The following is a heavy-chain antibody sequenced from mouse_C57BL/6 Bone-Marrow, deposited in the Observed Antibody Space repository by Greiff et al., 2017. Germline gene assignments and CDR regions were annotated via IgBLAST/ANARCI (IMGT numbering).Heavy chain of an antibody. Sequence: QVQLQQPGAELVKPGASVKMSCKASGYTFTSYWITWVKQRPGQGLEWIGDIYPGSGSTNYNEKFKGKATLTVDNSSSTAYMHLSSLTSEDSAVYYCSRCDWGRLFDYWGQGTTLTVSS. D-gene: IGHD2-13*01. J-gene: IGHJ2*01. V-gene: IGHV1-55*01. CDR2: IYPGSGST. CDR3: SRCDWGRLFDY. CDR1: GYTFTSYW.